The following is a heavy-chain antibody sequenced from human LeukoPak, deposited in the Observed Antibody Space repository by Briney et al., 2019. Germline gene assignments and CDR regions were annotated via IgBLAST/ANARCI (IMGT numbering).Heavy chain of an antibody. Sequence: GGSLRLSCAAPGFTFSSYAISWVRQAPGKGLEWVSAISGSGGSTYYADSVKGRFTISRDNSKNTLYLQMNSLRAEDTAVYYCAKALGTYYDYFQHWGQGTLVTVSS. J-gene: IGHJ1*01. CDR1: GFTFSSYA. CDR2: ISGSGGST. V-gene: IGHV3-23*01. CDR3: AKALGTYYDYFQH. D-gene: IGHD1-26*01.